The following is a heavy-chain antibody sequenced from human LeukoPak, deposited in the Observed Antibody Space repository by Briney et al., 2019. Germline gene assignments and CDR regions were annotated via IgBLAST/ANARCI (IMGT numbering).Heavy chain of an antibody. V-gene: IGHV4-4*07. CDR1: GGSISSYY. Sequence: SETLSLTCTVSGGSISSYYWSWLRQPAGKGLEWIGRIYTSGSTNYNPSLKSRVTMSVDTSKNQFSLKLSSVTAADTAVYYCARARRYYDSSGYYDAFDIWGQGTMVTVSS. D-gene: IGHD3-22*01. CDR2: IYTSGST. CDR3: ARARRYYDSSGYYDAFDI. J-gene: IGHJ3*02.